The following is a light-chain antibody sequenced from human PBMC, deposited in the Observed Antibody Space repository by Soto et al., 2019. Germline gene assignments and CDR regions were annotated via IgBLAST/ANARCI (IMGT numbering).Light chain of an antibody. CDR2: DTS. CDR3: QQRQYWPPIT. CDR1: QSVSSS. Sequence: EIVVTQSPATLSVSPGERVTLSCRASQSVSSSLAWYQQRPGQAPRLLIYDTSNRAAGIPARFSGSGSGTDFTLTISSLEPEDFAIYYCQQRQYWPPITFGQGTRLEIK. J-gene: IGKJ5*01. V-gene: IGKV3-11*01.